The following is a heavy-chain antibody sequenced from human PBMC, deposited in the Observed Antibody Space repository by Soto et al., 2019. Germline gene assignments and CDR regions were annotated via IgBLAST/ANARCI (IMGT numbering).Heavy chain of an antibody. Sequence: QVQLVESGGGLVPPGGSLRLSCAGSGFTFGDSYMSWIRQAPGKGLEWLSYISPGSRYPAYADSVKGRFTISRDNAKRSLYLQMMSLAAEDTDIYYCVRGGGVGLFDPWGQGTLVTVSS. J-gene: IGHJ5*02. CDR1: GFTFGDSY. D-gene: IGHD2-8*02. CDR3: VRGGGVGLFDP. CDR2: ISPGSRYP. V-gene: IGHV3-11*06.